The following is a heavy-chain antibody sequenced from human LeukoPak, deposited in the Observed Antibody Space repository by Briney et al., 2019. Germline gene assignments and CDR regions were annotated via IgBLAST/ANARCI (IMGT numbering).Heavy chain of an antibody. D-gene: IGHD5-12*01. CDR3: WTGVATMMFVRLGGFDY. CDR2: FDPEDGET. CDR1: GYTLTELS. V-gene: IGHV1-24*01. Sequence: ASVKVSCKVSGYTLTELSMHWVRQAPGKGLEWMGGFDPEDGETIYAQKFQGRVTMTEDTSTDTAYMELSSLRSEDTAVYYCWTGVATMMFVRLGGFDYWGQGTLVTVSS. J-gene: IGHJ4*02.